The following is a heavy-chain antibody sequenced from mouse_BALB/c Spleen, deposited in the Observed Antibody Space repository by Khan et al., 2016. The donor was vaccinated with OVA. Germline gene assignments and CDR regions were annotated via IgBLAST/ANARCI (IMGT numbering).Heavy chain of an antibody. V-gene: IGHV3-2*02. J-gene: IGHJ4*01. CDR1: GYSITSDYA. CDR3: ARDGSRYNYAMDY. D-gene: IGHD2-3*01. Sequence: EVKLEESGPGLVKPSQSLSLTCTVTGYSITSDYAWNWIRQFPGNKLEWMGYISSSGSTNYNPALKSRISITRDTSKNQFFLQLYSVTTEDTATYYCARDGSRYNYAMDYWGQGTSVTVSS. CDR2: ISSSGST.